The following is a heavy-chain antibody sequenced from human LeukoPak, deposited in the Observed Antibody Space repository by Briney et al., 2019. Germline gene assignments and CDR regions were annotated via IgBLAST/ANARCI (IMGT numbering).Heavy chain of an antibody. CDR3: ASPNITYCSSTSCYKYYYYYGMDV. CDR2: INAGNGNT. D-gene: IGHD2-2*02. CDR1: GYTFTSYA. V-gene: IGHV1-3*01. J-gene: IGHJ6*02. Sequence: ASVTVSCTASGYTFTSYAMHWVRPAPGQRLEWMGWINAGNGNTKYSQKFQGRVTITRDTSASTAYMELSSLRSEDTAVYYCASPNITYCSSTSCYKYYYYYGMDVWGQGTTVTVSS.